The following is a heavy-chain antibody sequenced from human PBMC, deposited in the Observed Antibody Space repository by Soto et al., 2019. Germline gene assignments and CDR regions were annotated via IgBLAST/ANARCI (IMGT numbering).Heavy chain of an antibody. Sequence: SETLSLTCTVSGGSISSGGYYWSWIRQPPGKGLEWIGYIYYSGSTYYNPSLKSRVTISVDTSKNQFSLKLSSVTAADTAVYYCARALGHDSSGYFNYYYYGMDVWGQGTTVTVSS. V-gene: IGHV4-30-4*01. J-gene: IGHJ6*02. CDR2: IYYSGST. D-gene: IGHD3-22*01. CDR3: ARALGHDSSGYFNYYYYGMDV. CDR1: GGSISSGGYY.